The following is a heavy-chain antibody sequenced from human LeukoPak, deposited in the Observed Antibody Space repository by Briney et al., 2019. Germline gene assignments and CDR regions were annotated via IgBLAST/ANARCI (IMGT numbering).Heavy chain of an antibody. D-gene: IGHD2-2*01. Sequence: GGSLRLSCAASGFTFSSYSMNWVRQAPGKGLEWVSYISSSSSTIYYADSVKGRFTISRDNAKNSLYLQMNSLRAEDTAVYYCARESTKRYYYGMDVWGQGTTVTVSS. CDR2: ISSSSSTI. J-gene: IGHJ6*02. CDR1: GFTFSSYS. CDR3: ARESTKRYYYGMDV. V-gene: IGHV3-48*01.